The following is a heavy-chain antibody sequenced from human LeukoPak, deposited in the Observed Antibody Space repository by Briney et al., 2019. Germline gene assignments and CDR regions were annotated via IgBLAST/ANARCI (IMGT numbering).Heavy chain of an antibody. CDR2: LYRGGDT. J-gene: IGHJ5*02. D-gene: IGHD3-9*01. CDR3: VRDAYVDSEGVRWFDP. CDR1: GLTVSSNY. Sequence: QPGGSLRLSCVASGLTVSSNYMSWVRQAPGKGLEWVSLLYRGGDTYYADSVKGRFTISRDNSKNTLYMQMNSLRVEDTAIHYCVRDAYVDSEGVRWFDPWGQGTLVTVSS. V-gene: IGHV3-66*01.